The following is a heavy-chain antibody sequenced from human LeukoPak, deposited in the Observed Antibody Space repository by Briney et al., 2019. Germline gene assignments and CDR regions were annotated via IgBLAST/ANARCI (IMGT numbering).Heavy chain of an antibody. Sequence: ASVTVSCKASGYTFTGYYMHWVRQAPGQGLEWMGRINPNSGGTNYAQKFQGRVTMTRDTSISTAYMELSRLRSDDTAVYYCARVRGVSTRYYYCGMDVWGQGTTVTVSS. J-gene: IGHJ6*02. D-gene: IGHD2-8*02. V-gene: IGHV1-2*06. CDR3: ARVRGVSTRYYYCGMDV. CDR2: INPNSGGT. CDR1: GYTFTGYY.